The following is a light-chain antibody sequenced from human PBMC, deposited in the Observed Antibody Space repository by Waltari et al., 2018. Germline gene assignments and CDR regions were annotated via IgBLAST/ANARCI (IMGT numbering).Light chain of an antibody. Sequence: DIQMTQSPSTLSASVGHGVTITCRASQSIGDSLAWYQQNPGRAPKLLIYKASSLESGVPSRFSGSGSGTEFTLTITSLQPDDFATYYCQQSNTYPWGFGQGTKVDIK. J-gene: IGKJ1*01. V-gene: IGKV1-5*03. CDR2: KAS. CDR3: QQSNTYPWG. CDR1: QSIGDS.